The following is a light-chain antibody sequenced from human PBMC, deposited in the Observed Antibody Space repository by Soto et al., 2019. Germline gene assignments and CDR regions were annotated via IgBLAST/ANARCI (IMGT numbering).Light chain of an antibody. CDR2: DAS. J-gene: IGKJ5*01. CDR1: QGINSA. Sequence: AIQLTQSPSSLSASVGDRVTITCRASQGINSALTWYQQKPGKAPKLLIYDASTLESGVPSRFSGSESGTDFTLTISSLQPEDFATYYCQQFLNYPITFGQGTRLEMK. V-gene: IGKV1D-13*01. CDR3: QQFLNYPIT.